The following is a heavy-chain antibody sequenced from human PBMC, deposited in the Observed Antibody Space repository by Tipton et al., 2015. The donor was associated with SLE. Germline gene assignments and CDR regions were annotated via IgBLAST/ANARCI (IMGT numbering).Heavy chain of an antibody. D-gene: IGHD3-10*01. CDR1: GFTFSSYW. V-gene: IGHV3-7*01. CDR2: IKQDGSEK. J-gene: IGHJ4*02. Sequence: SLRLSCAASGFTFSSYWMSWVRQAPGKGLEWVANIKQDGSEKYYVDSVKGRFTISRDNSKNTLYLQMNSLRAEDTAVYYCARDKASLDYGSGSYSNFDYWGQGTLVTVSS. CDR3: ARDKASLDYGSGSYSNFDY.